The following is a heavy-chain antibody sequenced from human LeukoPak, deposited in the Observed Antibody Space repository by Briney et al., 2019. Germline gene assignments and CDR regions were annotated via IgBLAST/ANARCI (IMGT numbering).Heavy chain of an antibody. Sequence: SETLSLTCTVSGGSISSSSCYWGWIRQPPGKGLEWIGSIYYSGSTYYNPSLKSRVTISVDTSKNQFSLKLSSVTAADTAVYYCASGRGHWFDPWGQGTLVTVSS. CDR3: ASGRGHWFDP. CDR1: GGSISSSSCY. D-gene: IGHD1-26*01. V-gene: IGHV4-39*01. CDR2: IYYSGST. J-gene: IGHJ5*02.